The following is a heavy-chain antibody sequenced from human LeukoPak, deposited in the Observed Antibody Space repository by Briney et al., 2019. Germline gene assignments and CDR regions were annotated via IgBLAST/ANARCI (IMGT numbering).Heavy chain of an antibody. CDR1: GYSISSGYY. Sequence: PSETLSLTCTVSGYSISSGYYWGWIRQLPGKGLEWVGRIESKTDGGTTDYAAPVKGRFTISRDDSTNTLYLQMNSLKSEDTAVYYCTTYGSGRKFDYWGQGILVTVSS. CDR2: IESKTDGGTT. V-gene: IGHV3-15*04. CDR3: TTYGSGRKFDY. J-gene: IGHJ4*02. D-gene: IGHD3-10*01.